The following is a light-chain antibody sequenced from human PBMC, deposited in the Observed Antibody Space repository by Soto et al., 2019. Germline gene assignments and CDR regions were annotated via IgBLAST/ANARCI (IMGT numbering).Light chain of an antibody. CDR3: AAWDASLSVL. Sequence: QSVLTQPPSASGTPGQRVTISCSGSSSNIGSNYVYWYQQLPGTAPKLLIYRNNQRPSGVPDRFSGSKSGTSASLAISGLRSEDEADYYCAAWDASLSVLFGTGTKLTVL. CDR1: SSNIGSNY. V-gene: IGLV1-47*01. J-gene: IGLJ1*01. CDR2: RNN.